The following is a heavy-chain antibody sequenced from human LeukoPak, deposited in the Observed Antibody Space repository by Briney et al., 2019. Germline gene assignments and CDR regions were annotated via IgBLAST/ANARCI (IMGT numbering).Heavy chain of an antibody. J-gene: IGHJ4*02. CDR1: GYTFTSNY. CDR2: ISPSGGST. Sequence: ASVKVSCKAFGYTFTSNYMHWVRQAPGQGPEWMGVISPSGGSTTYAQKFQGRVTLTRDMSTSTDYLELSRLRSDDTAVYYCARAPMAWLVKALRYWGQGTLVTVSS. CDR3: ARAPMAWLVKALRY. V-gene: IGHV1-46*01. D-gene: IGHD6-19*01.